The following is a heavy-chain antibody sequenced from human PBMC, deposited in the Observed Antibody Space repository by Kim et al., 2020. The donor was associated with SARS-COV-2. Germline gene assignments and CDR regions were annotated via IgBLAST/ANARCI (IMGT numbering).Heavy chain of an antibody. CDR2: INPSGGST. V-gene: IGHV1-46*01. CDR3: ARDPGYSSSWYSFYYYGMDV. CDR1: GYTFTSYY. Sequence: ASVKVSCKASGYTFTSYYMHWVRQAPGQGLEWMGIINPSGGSTSYAQKFQGRVTMTRDTSTSTVYMELSSLRSEDTAVYYCARDPGYSSSWYSFYYYGMDVWGQGTTVTVSS. J-gene: IGHJ6*02. D-gene: IGHD6-13*01.